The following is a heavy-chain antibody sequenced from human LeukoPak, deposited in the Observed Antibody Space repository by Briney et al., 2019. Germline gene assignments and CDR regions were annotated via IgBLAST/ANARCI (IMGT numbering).Heavy chain of an antibody. CDR3: AVYGDSRPH. J-gene: IGHJ4*02. V-gene: IGHV4-59*01. Sequence: PSETLSLTCTVSGGSITNYYWSWIRQPPGKGLEWIGFSYYNGNTNYNPSLKSRVTISVDMSKNQFSLSLRSVTAADTAVYYCAVYGDSRPHWGQGTLVTVSS. D-gene: IGHD4-17*01. CDR1: GGSITNYY. CDR2: SYYNGNT.